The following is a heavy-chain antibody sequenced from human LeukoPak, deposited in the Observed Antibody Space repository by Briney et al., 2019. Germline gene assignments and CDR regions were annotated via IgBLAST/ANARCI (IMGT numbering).Heavy chain of an antibody. Sequence: PSETLSLTCTVSGGSISSGGYYWSWIRQHPGKGLEWIGYIYYSGSTYYNPSLKSRVTISVDTSKNQFSLKLSSVTAADTAAYYCARLVTITMIRHRSEYFQHWGQGTLVTVSS. J-gene: IGHJ1*01. CDR1: GGSISSGGYY. D-gene: IGHD3-22*01. CDR2: IYYSGST. V-gene: IGHV4-31*03. CDR3: ARLVTITMIRHRSEYFQH.